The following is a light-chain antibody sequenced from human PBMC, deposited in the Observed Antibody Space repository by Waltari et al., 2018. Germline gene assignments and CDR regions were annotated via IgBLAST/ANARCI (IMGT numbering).Light chain of an antibody. Sequence: QSVLTQPPSTSGTPGQRVTISCSGSNSNIGSNYVYWYQQVPGMAPKLLIYTHNQRPSGVPDRLSGSKSGTSASLAISALRSEDEADYYCAAWDDSLSAVPFGGGTKVTVL. CDR2: THN. J-gene: IGLJ2*01. CDR1: NSNIGSNY. CDR3: AAWDDSLSAVP. V-gene: IGLV1-47*01.